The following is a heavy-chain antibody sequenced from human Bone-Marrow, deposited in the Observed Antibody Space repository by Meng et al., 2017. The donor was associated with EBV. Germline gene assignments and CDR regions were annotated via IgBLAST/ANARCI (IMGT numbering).Heavy chain of an antibody. CDR3: ARDSSSLDY. D-gene: IGHD6-13*01. V-gene: IGHV4-4*02. Sequence: QVQLEGLVQGAVVPVEGSTHPCGVSGGAISMSMLWIWVRKPPGKVLEWIGEIYHSGSTNYNPSLKSRVTISVDKSKNQFSLKLSSVTAADTAVYYCARDSSSLDYWGQGTLVTVSS. CDR2: IYHSGST. CDR1: GGAISMSML. J-gene: IGHJ4*02.